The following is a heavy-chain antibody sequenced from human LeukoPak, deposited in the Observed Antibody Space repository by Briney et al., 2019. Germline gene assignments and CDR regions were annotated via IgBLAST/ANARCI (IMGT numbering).Heavy chain of an antibody. CDR2: IYNSGIT. D-gene: IGHD4-11*01. Sequence: SETLSLTCSVSGGSISSSAYHWSWFRQHPGKGLEWIGYIYNSGITNYNPSLKSRVTVSVDTSKNQFSLRLTSVTAADTAVYYCARSVPSLDYLFDSWGHGTLVTVSS. CDR3: ARSVPSLDYLFDS. J-gene: IGHJ5*01. CDR1: GGSISSSAYH. V-gene: IGHV4-61*05.